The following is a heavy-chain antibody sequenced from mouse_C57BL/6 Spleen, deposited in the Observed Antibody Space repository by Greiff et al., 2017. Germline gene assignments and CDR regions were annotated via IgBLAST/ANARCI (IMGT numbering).Heavy chain of an antibody. CDR2: ISYSGST. Sequence: EVKLQESGPGMVKPSQSLSLTCTVTGYSITSGYDWHWIRHFPGNKLEWMGYISYSGSTNYNPSLKSRISITHDTSKNHFFLKLNSMTTEDTATYYCAREGSYWYFDVWGTGTTVTVSS. CDR3: AREGSYWYFDV. CDR1: GYSITSGYD. J-gene: IGHJ1*03. V-gene: IGHV3-1*01. D-gene: IGHD1-1*01.